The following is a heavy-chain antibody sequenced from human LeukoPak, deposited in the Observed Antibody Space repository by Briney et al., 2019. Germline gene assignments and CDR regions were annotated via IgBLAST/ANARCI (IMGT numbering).Heavy chain of an antibody. Sequence: PSETLSLTRTVSGGSISSGGYSWSWIRQHPGKGLEWIGYIYYSGTTYYNPSLKSRVTISVDTSKNQFSLKLSSVTAADTAVYYCARGGIGATMVRGVPSPGNWFDPWGQGTLVTVSP. CDR1: GGSISSGGYS. CDR2: IYYSGTT. J-gene: IGHJ5*02. V-gene: IGHV4-31*03. CDR3: ARGGIGATMVRGVPSPGNWFDP. D-gene: IGHD3-10*01.